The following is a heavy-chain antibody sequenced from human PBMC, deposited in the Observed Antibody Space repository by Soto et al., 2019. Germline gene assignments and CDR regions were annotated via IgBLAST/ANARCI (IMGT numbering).Heavy chain of an antibody. CDR2: ISAHNGKT. CDR3: ARGRYGDY. CDR1: GYIFTSYG. J-gene: IGHJ4*02. D-gene: IGHD4-17*01. V-gene: IGHV1-18*01. Sequence: QAHLVPSGPEVQQPGASVKVSCKGSGYIFTSYGIAWVRQATGQGLEWMGCISAHNGKTAYAQKLQGSVTVTRDTSTSTAYLELRSLRTDDTALNYCARGRYGDYWGQGAMVNISS.